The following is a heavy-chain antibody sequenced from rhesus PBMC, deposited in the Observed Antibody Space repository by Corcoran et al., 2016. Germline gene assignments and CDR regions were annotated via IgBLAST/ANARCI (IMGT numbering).Heavy chain of an antibody. J-gene: IGHJ4*01. CDR1: GGSISDDYY. CDR3: ARADWGEYWFDY. D-gene: IGHD3-34*01. V-gene: IGHV4-106*01. CDR2: IYGSGGGT. Sequence: QVQLQESGPGLVKPSATLSLTCAVSGGSISDDYYWSWLRQPPGKGLEWIGYIYGSGGGTNYNPSLKNRGTISIDTSKNQFSRKLSSVTAADTAVYYGARADWGEYWFDYWGQGVLVTVSS.